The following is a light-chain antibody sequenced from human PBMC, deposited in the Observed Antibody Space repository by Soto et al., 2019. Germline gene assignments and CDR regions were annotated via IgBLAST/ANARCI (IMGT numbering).Light chain of an antibody. CDR2: DAS. CDR1: QSISNS. CDR3: QQRGEWPPGAT. J-gene: IGKJ5*01. Sequence: DIVLTQSPATLSLSPGERATLSFSASQSISNSLAWYQQKPGQAPRLLISDASNRATGIPARFSGSGSGTDFTLTISSLEPEDFAVYYGQQRGEWPPGATFGQGTRLEI. V-gene: IGKV3-11*01.